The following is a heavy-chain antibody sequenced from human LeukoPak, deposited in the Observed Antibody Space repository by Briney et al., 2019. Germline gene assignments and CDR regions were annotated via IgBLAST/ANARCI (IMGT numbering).Heavy chain of an antibody. CDR3: ARLYYYGSGSYYFDY. D-gene: IGHD3-10*01. CDR2: IKGDGSST. J-gene: IGHJ4*02. V-gene: IGHV3-74*01. CDR1: GFTFSSYW. Sequence: PGGSLRLSCAASGFTFSSYWMHWVRHTLGKGLVWVSRIKGDGSSTSYADSVKGRFTISRDNAKNTLYLQMNSLRAEDTAVYYCARLYYYGSGSYYFDYWGQGTLVTVSS.